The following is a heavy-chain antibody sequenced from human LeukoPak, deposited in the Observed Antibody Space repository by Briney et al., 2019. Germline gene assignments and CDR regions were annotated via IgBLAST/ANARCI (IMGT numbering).Heavy chain of an antibody. CDR1: GGSISTYY. J-gene: IGHJ4*02. V-gene: IGHV4-4*09. Sequence: SETLSLTCTVSGGSISTYYWSWIRRPPGKGLEWIAYIHASGPTNYNPSLKSRITISVDTSKNQFSLKLSPVTAADTAVYYCARHDAGIAARPFDNWGQGTLVTVSS. D-gene: IGHD6-6*01. CDR2: IHASGPT. CDR3: ARHDAGIAARPFDN.